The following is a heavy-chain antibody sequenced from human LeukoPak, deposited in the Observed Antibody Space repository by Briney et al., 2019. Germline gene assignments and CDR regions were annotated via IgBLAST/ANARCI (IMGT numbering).Heavy chain of an antibody. V-gene: IGHV3-23*01. CDR1: GITFSSYG. D-gene: IGHD3-22*01. J-gene: IGHJ4*02. CDR3: AKVSDYYDSSGFVDY. CDR2: IIESGGRA. Sequence: GGSLRLSCAASGITFSSYGMSWVRQAPGKGLEWVSVIIESGGRAYYADSVKGRFTISRDNSKNTLYLQMNSLRAEDTAVYYCAKVSDYYDSSGFVDYWGQGTLVTVSS.